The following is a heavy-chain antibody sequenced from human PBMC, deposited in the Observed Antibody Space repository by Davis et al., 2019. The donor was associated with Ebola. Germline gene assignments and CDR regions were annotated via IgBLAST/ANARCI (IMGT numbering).Heavy chain of an antibody. Sequence: PGGSLRLSCAGSGFIFSNYEMNWVRQAPGRGLEWVSYISTSGETIDYSDSVKGRFTISRDNAKNLLFLQMNSLRVEDTAVYYCVRDREANLDFDHWGQGTVVTVSS. V-gene: IGHV3-48*03. CDR2: ISTSGETI. D-gene: IGHD4/OR15-4a*01. J-gene: IGHJ4*02. CDR3: VRDREANLDFDH. CDR1: GFIFSNYE.